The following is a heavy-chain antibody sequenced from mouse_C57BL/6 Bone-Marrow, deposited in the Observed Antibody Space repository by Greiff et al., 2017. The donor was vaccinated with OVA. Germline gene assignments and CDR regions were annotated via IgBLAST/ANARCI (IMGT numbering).Heavy chain of an antibody. CDR1: GFTFSSYG. V-gene: IGHV5-6*01. CDR2: ISSGGSYT. D-gene: IGHD1-1*01. Sequence: EVHLVESGGDLVKPGGSLKLSCAASGFTFSSYGMSWVRQTPDQRLEWVATISSGGSYTYYPDSVKGRFTISRDNAKNTLYLQMSSLKSEDTAMYYCARRDYGRDYWGQGTTLTVSS. CDR3: ARRDYGRDY. J-gene: IGHJ2*01.